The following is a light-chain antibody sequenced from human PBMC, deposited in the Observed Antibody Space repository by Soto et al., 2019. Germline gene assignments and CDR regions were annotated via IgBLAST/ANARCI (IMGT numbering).Light chain of an antibody. Sequence: DIQMTQSPSTLSASVGDRVTITCRASQSISIWLAWYQQKPGKAPKLMIYKASSLESGVPSRFSGSGSGTEFTLTISSLQPDDFATYYCQQLNSYPPSFXQGTRMEIK. CDR1: QSISIW. J-gene: IGKJ5*01. V-gene: IGKV1-5*03. CDR2: KAS. CDR3: QQLNSYPPS.